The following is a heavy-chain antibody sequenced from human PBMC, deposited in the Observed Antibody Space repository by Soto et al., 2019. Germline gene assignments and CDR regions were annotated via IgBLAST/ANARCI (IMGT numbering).Heavy chain of an antibody. J-gene: IGHJ4*02. CDR3: AKDDSYYGSGSYYNVGY. CDR1: GFTFSSYG. D-gene: IGHD3-10*01. V-gene: IGHV3-30*18. CDR2: ISYDGSNK. Sequence: QVQLVESGGGVVQPGRSLRLSCAASGFTFSSYGMHWVRQAPGKGLEWVAVISYDGSNKYYADSVKGRFTISRDNSKNKLYLQMNSLRAEDTAVYYCAKDDSYYGSGSYYNVGYWGQGTLVTVSS.